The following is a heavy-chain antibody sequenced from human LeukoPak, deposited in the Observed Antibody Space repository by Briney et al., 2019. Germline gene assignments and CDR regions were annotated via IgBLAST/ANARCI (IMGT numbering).Heavy chain of an antibody. V-gene: IGHV3-23*01. CDR2: ISGRDYST. D-gene: IGHD6-19*01. J-gene: IGHJ5*02. CDR1: GFTFSTYA. CDR3: AKPLVAVAGGDYDP. Sequence: PGGSLRLSCVASGFTFSTYAMSWVRQSPGKGLECVSTISGRDYSTFYADSVKGRFTISRDNSKNTLYLEMSRLRAEDSAVYYCAKPLVAVAGGDYDPWGQGTLVTVSS.